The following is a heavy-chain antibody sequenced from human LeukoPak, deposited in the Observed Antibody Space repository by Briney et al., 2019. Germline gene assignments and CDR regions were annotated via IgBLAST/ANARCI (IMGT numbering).Heavy chain of an antibody. D-gene: IGHD3-16*01. CDR3: ARVHYDYVWGSLYYFDY. V-gene: IGHV3-66*01. Sequence: GGSLRLSCAASGFTVSSNYMSWVRQAPGKGPEWVSVIYSGGSTYYADSVKGRFTISRDNSKNTLYLQMNSLRAEDTAVHYCARVHYDYVWGSLYYFDYWGQGTLVTVSS. J-gene: IGHJ4*02. CDR2: IYSGGST. CDR1: GFTVSSNY.